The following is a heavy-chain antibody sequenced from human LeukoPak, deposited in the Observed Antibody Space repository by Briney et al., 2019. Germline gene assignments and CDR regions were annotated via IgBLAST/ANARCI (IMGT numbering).Heavy chain of an antibody. D-gene: IGHD3-10*01. CDR3: ARNRGGFGELLGNWFDP. J-gene: IGHJ5*02. CDR2: IYYSGST. Sequence: SETLSLTCTVSGGSISSYYWSWIRQPPGKGLEWIGYIYYSGSTNYNPSLKSRVTISVDTSKNQFSLKLSSVTAADTAVYYCARNRGGFGELLGNWFDPWGQGTLVTVSS. V-gene: IGHV4-59*01. CDR1: GGSISSYY.